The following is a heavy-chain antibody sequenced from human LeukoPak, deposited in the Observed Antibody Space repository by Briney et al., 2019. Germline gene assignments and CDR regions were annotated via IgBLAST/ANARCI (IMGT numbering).Heavy chain of an antibody. CDR1: GFTFSTYF. V-gene: IGHV3-30-3*01. CDR2: IASDGSHT. Sequence: GGPLRLSCAASGFTFSTYFMPWVRQAPGKGLEWAEVIASDGSHTFYVESVKGRFTISRDNSKNTLYSQMNSLRAEDTAVYFCARERQDTIVHSGAFDIWGQGTMVTVSS. J-gene: IGHJ3*02. CDR3: ARERQDTIVHSGAFDI. D-gene: IGHD3-10*01.